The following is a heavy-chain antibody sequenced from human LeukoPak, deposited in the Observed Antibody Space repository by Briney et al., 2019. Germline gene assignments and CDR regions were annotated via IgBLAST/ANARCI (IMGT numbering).Heavy chain of an antibody. CDR2: IDHSGST. CDR1: GGSFSGYY. CDR3: ARVPYDILTGYYNDRDFDY. Sequence: PSETLSLTCAVYGGSFSGYYWSWIRQPPGKGLEWIGEIDHSGSTNYNPSLKSRVTISVDTSKNQFSPKLNSVTAADTAVYYCARVPYDILTGYYNDRDFDYWGQGTLVTVSS. V-gene: IGHV4-34*01. D-gene: IGHD3-9*01. J-gene: IGHJ4*02.